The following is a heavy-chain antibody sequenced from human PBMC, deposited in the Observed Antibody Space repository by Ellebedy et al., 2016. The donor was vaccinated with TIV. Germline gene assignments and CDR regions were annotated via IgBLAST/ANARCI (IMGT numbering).Heavy chain of an antibody. D-gene: IGHD1-14*01. CDR3: ARGRSGTYIHHAFDY. CDR1: GFTFNNYA. CDR2: IHQDGSDK. Sequence: PGGSLRLSCAASGFTFNNYAMSRVRQAPGKGLEWVANIHQDGSDKHYVDSVKGRFTISRDNAKNSLYLQMNSLRAEDTAIYYCARGRSGTYIHHAFDYWGQGILVTVSS. J-gene: IGHJ4*02. V-gene: IGHV3-7*03.